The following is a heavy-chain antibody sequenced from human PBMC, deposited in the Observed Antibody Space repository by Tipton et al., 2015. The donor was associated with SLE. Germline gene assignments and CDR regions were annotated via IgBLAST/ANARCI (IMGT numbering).Heavy chain of an antibody. V-gene: IGHV4-39*01. Sequence: GSLRLSCTVSGGSISSSSYYWGWIRQPPGKGLEWIGSIYYSGSTYYTPSLKSRVSISVDTSKNQFSLRLNSVTAADTAVFYCARHGWQQLDRDGFDFWGQGTLVTVSS. D-gene: IGHD6-13*01. CDR3: ARHGWQQLDRDGFDF. CDR2: IYYSGST. CDR1: GGSISSSSYY. J-gene: IGHJ4*02.